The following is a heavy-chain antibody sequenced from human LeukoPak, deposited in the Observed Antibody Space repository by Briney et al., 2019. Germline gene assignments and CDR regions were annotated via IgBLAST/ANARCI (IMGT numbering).Heavy chain of an antibody. J-gene: IGHJ6*03. CDR1: GFTFSNAW. D-gene: IGHD2-2*01. CDR2: IKSKTDGGTT. CDR3: TTDCAGCSSTSWSMLGFYYYYYYMDV. Sequence: PGGSLRLSCAASGFTFSNAWMSWVRQAPGKGLEWVGRIKSKTDGGTTDYAAPVKGRFTISRDDSKNTLYLQMNSLKTEGTAVYYCTTDCAGCSSTSWSMLGFYYYYYYMDVWGKGTTVTVSS. V-gene: IGHV3-15*01.